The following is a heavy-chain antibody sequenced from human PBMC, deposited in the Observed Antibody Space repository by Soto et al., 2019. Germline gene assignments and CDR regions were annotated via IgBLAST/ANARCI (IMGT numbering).Heavy chain of an antibody. J-gene: IGHJ6*02. CDR2: IKSKTDGGTT. Sequence: PGGSLRLSCAASGFTFSNAWMNWVRQAPGKGLEWVGRIKSKTDGGTTDYAAPVKGRFTISRDDSKNTLYLQMNSLKTEDTAVYYCTTEAPYSSGWYAYYYYGMDVWGQGTTVTVSS. CDR1: GFTFSNAW. V-gene: IGHV3-15*07. D-gene: IGHD6-19*01. CDR3: TTEAPYSSGWYAYYYYGMDV.